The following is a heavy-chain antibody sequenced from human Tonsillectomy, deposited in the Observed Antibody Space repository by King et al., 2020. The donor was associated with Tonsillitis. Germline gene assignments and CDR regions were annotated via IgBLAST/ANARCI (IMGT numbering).Heavy chain of an antibody. D-gene: IGHD5/OR15-5a*01. Sequence: VQLVESGGGVVQPGGSLRLSCAASGFTFSSYGMHWVRQAPGKGLEWVAFIRYDGSNKYYADSVKGRFTISRDNSKNTLYLQMNSLRAEDTAVYYCAKDLVSASGGGYWGQGTLVTVSS. CDR1: GFTFSSYG. CDR3: AKDLVSASGGGY. V-gene: IGHV3-30*02. CDR2: IRYDGSNK. J-gene: IGHJ4*02.